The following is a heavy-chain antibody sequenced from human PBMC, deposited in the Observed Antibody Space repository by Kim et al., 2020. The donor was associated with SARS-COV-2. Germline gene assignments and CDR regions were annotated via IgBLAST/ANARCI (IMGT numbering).Heavy chain of an antibody. CDR1: FFTFLLNS. V-gene: IGHV3-53*01. J-gene: IGHJ5*02. CDR2: IYSGGST. Sequence: SLRLSFAASFFTFLLNSMRWVRQSPFKVLSWVSVIYSGGSTYYADSVKGQFTISRDNSKNTLYLQMNSLRAEDTAVYYCARGGYYDSSGYYETWGQGTLVTVSS. D-gene: IGHD3-22*01. CDR3: ARGGYYDSSGYYET.